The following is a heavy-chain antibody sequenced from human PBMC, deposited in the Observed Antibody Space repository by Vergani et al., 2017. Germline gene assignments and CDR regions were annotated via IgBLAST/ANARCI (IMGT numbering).Heavy chain of an antibody. CDR2: IIPIFGTA. Sequence: QVQLVQSGAEVKKPGSSVKVSCKASGGTFSSYAISWVRQAPGQGLEWMGGIIPIFGTANYAQKFQGRVTITADESTSTAYMELSSLRSEDTAGYYCARGGPVGRLQLFYRFDYWGQGTLVTVSS. CDR3: ARGGPVGRLQLFYRFDY. D-gene: IGHD5-24*01. V-gene: IGHV1-69*01. J-gene: IGHJ4*02. CDR1: GGTFSSYA.